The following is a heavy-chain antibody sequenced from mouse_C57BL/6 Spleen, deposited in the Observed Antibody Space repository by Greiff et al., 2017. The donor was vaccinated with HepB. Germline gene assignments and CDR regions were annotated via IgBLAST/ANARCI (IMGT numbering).Heavy chain of an antibody. CDR3: VRDGGYFDV. Sequence: DVKLVESGGGLVQPKGSLKLSCAASGFSFNTYAMNWVRQAPGKGLEWVARIRSKSNNYATYYADSVKDRFTISRDDSESMLYLQMNNLKTEDTAMYYCVRDGGYFDVWGTGTTVTVSS. CDR1: GFSFNTYA. CDR2: IRSKSNNYAT. D-gene: IGHD1-1*02. V-gene: IGHV10-1*01. J-gene: IGHJ1*03.